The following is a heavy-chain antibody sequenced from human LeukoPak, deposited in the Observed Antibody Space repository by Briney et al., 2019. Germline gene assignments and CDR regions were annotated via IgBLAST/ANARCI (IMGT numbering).Heavy chain of an antibody. CDR1: GFTFNNYA. CDR3: AKDRARYGSGTYYNGYYYGMDV. CDR2: ITSGGST. D-gene: IGHD3-10*01. J-gene: IGHJ6*02. Sequence: GGSLRLSCAPSGFTFNNYAMSWVRQAPGKGLEWVSAITSGGSTFYADSVKGRFTISRDNSKNTMYVQMNSLRAEDTAVYYCAKDRARYGSGTYYNGYYYGMDVWGQGTTVTVSS. V-gene: IGHV3-23*01.